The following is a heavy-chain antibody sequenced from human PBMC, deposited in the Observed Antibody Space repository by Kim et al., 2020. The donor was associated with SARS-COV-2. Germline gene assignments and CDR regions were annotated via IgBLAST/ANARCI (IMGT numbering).Heavy chain of an antibody. D-gene: IGHD6-19*01. J-gene: IGHJ4*02. V-gene: IGHV3-33*01. CDR3: ARSGLAVAAPFDY. Sequence: YADSVKGRVTISRDKSKNTLYLQMNSLRAEDTAVYYCARSGLAVAAPFDYWGQGTLVTVSS.